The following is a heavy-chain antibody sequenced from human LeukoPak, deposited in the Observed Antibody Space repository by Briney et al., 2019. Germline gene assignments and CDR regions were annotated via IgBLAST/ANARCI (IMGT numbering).Heavy chain of an antibody. D-gene: IGHD6-25*01. CDR3: ARDASGHTPYYFDY. CDR1: GYTFTGYY. Sequence: GASVKVSCKASGYTFTGYYMHWVRQAPGQGLEWMGWINPNSGGTNYAQKFQGRVTMPRDTSINTAYMELSRLRSDDTAVYYCARDASGHTPYYFDYWGQGTLVTVSS. CDR2: INPNSGGT. V-gene: IGHV1-2*02. J-gene: IGHJ4*02.